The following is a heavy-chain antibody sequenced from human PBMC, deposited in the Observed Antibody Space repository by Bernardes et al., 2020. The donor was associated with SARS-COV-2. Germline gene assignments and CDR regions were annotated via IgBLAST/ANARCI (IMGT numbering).Heavy chain of an antibody. J-gene: IGHJ5*02. CDR3: TTSARAYYDFWSGYSRRNNLCDP. V-gene: IGHV3-15*01. D-gene: IGHD3-3*01. CDR2: IKSKTDGGTT. CDR1: GFTFSNAW. Sequence: GGSLRLSCAASGFTFSNAWMSWVRQAPGKGLEWVGRIKSKTDGGTTDYAAPVKGRFTIPRDDSKNTPDLQMNSLKTEDTAVYYCTTSARAYYDFWSGYSRRNNLCDPWGQGTLVTVSS.